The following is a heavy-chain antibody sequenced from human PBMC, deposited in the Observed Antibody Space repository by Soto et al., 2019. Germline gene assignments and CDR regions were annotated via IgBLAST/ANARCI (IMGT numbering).Heavy chain of an antibody. D-gene: IGHD2-15*01. CDR2: IYWDDDK. CDR1: GFSLSTSGVG. Sequence: QITLKESGPTLVKPTQTLTLTCTFSGFSLSTSGVGVGWIRQPPGKALDWLALIYWDDDKRYSPSLKSRLTITKDTPNNQVVLTMTNMAAVDTATYYCAHRLLLYCSGGSCYPGWYFDYWGQGTLVTVSS. J-gene: IGHJ4*02. CDR3: AHRLLLYCSGGSCYPGWYFDY. V-gene: IGHV2-5*02.